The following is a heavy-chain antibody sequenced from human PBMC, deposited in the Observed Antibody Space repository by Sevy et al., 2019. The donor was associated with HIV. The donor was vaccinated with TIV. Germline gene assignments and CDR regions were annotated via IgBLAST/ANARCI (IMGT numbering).Heavy chain of an antibody. Sequence: ASVKVSCKVSGYTLTELSMHWVRQAPGKGLEWMGGFDPEDGETIYAQKFQGRVTMTEDTSTDTAYMELSSLRSEDTAVYYCAKATPRITMVRGVKNGGGYYYFDYWGQGTLVTVSS. CDR1: GYTLTELS. V-gene: IGHV1-24*01. D-gene: IGHD3-10*01. CDR3: AKATPRITMVRGVKNGGGYYYFDY. CDR2: FDPEDGET. J-gene: IGHJ4*02.